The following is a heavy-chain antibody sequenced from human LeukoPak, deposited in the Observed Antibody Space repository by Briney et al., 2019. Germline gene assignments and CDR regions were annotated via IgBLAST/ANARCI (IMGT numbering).Heavy chain of an antibody. J-gene: IGHJ4*02. Sequence: GGSLRLSCAASGFTFSNYGMHWVRQAPGKGLEWVAVIWSGGTDKYYADSVKGRFTVSRDNSKNTLYLQMNSLRAEDTAVYYCARDGGYYDSSGCFDYWGQGTLVTVSS. V-gene: IGHV3-33*08. CDR2: IWSGGTDK. CDR1: GFTFSNYG. CDR3: ARDGGYYDSSGCFDY. D-gene: IGHD3-22*01.